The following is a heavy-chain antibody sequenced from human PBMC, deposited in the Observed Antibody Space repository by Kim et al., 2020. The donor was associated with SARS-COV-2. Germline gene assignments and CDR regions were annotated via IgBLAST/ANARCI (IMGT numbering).Heavy chain of an antibody. J-gene: IGHJ6*02. CDR1: GYTFTSYY. CDR3: ATRLRYFDWLEVMDV. V-gene: IGHV1-46*01. D-gene: IGHD3-9*01. Sequence: ASVKVSCKASGYTFTSYYMHWVRQAPGQGLEWMGIINPSGGSTSYAQKFQGRATMTRDTSRSTVYMELSSLRSEDTAVYYCATRLRYFDWLEVMDVWGQGTTVTVSS. CDR2: INPSGGST.